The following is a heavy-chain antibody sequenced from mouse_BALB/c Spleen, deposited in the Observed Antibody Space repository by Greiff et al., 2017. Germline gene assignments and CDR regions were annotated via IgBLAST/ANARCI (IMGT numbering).Heavy chain of an antibody. V-gene: IGHV5-6-5*01. CDR3: ARGPGGAMDY. J-gene: IGHJ4*01. CDR2: ISSGGST. Sequence: EVKLVESGGGLVKPGGSLKLSCAASGFTFSSYAMSWVRQTPEKRLEWVASISSGGSTYYPDSVKGRFTISRDNARNILYLRMSSLRSEDTAMYYCARGPGGAMDYWGQGTSVTVSS. CDR1: GFTFSSYA.